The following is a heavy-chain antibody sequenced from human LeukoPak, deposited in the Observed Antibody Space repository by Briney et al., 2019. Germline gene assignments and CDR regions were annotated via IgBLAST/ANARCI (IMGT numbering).Heavy chain of an antibody. CDR3: AREIAPAGKTFDY. CDR1: GYTFTSYG. CDR2: INPRDDST. D-gene: IGHD6-13*01. V-gene: IGHV1-46*01. J-gene: IGHJ4*02. Sequence: GASVTVSCKASGYTFTSYGISWVRQAPGQGLEWLGLINPRDDSTDYPQKLRGRVTVTRDTSTNTVYMQLSGLRSEDTAMYFCAREIAPAGKTFDYWGQGALVTVSS.